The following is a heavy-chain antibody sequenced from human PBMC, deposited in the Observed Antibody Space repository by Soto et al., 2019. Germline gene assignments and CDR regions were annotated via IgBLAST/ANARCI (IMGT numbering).Heavy chain of an antibody. CDR2: IDPSDSYT. CDR3: ARLQAAAGDYDLTFDY. CDR1: GYSFTSYW. J-gene: IGHJ4*02. D-gene: IGHD6-13*01. Sequence: EVQLVQSGAEVKKPGESLRISCKGSGYSFTSYWISGVRQKPGKGLEWMGRIDPSDSYTNYSPSFQGHVTISADKSISTAYLQWSSLKASDTAMYYCARLQAAAGDYDLTFDYWGQGTLVTVSS. V-gene: IGHV5-10-1*01.